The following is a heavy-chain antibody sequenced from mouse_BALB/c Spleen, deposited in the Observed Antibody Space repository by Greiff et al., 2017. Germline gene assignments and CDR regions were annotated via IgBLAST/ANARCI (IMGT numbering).Heavy chain of an antibody. CDR3: ARGGGNYFYYFDY. Sequence: EVKLVESGGGLVQPGGSLKLSCAASGFTFSSYTMSWVRQTPEKRLEWVAYISNGGGSTYYPDTVKGRFTISRDNAQNTLYLQMSSLKSEDTAMYYCARGGGNYFYYFDYWGQGTTLTVSS. D-gene: IGHD2-1*01. CDR1: GFTFSSYT. J-gene: IGHJ2*01. V-gene: IGHV5-12-2*01. CDR2: ISNGGGST.